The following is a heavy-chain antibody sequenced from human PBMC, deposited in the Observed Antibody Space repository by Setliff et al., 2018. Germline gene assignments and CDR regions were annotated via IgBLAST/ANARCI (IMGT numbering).Heavy chain of an antibody. CDR2: VYYSGTA. CDR1: DGSLSTYY. V-gene: IGHV4-59*01. Sequence: PSETLSLTCTVSDGSLSTYYWSWIRQPPGKGLEFIGYVYYSGTANYSPSLRSRLTISVDTSKNQFSLKLRSVTAADRAVYYCARGRNVAARLFDSWGQGTLVTVSS. J-gene: IGHJ4*02. D-gene: IGHD6-6*01. CDR3: ARGRNVAARLFDS.